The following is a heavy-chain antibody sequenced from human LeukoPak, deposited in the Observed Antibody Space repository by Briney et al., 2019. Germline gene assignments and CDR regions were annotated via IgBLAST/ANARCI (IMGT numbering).Heavy chain of an antibody. CDR1: GGSISSYY. J-gene: IGHJ6*03. CDR3: ARQGYNWNDRPYYYYMDV. D-gene: IGHD1-1*01. Sequence: SETLSLTCTVSGGSISSYYWNWIRQPPGKGLEWIGYIYTSGSTNYNPSLKSRVTISVDTSKNQFSLKLSSVTAADTAVYYCARQGYNWNDRPYYYYMDVWGKGTTVTVSS. V-gene: IGHV4-4*09. CDR2: IYTSGST.